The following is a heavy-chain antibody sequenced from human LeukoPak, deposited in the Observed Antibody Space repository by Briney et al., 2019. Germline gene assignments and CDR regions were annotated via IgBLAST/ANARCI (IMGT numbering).Heavy chain of an antibody. CDR2: LYYSGTS. D-gene: IGHD3-16*02. J-gene: IGHJ4*02. Sequence: SEALSLTCIVSGGSISSTTYYWGWIRQPPGRGLEWIGSLYYSGTSYYSPSLKSRVTMSVDTSKNQFSLKSTSVTAADTAVYYCARHKGIVNKPFDYWGQGTLVTVSS. V-gene: IGHV4-39*01. CDR3: ARHKGIVNKPFDY. CDR1: GGSISSTTYY.